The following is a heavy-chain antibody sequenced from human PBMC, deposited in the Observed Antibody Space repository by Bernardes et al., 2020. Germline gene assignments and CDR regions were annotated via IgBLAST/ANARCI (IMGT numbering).Heavy chain of an antibody. J-gene: IGHJ1*01. Sequence: SETLSLTCAVYGGSFSGYYWSWIRQPPGKGLEWIGEINHSGSTNYNPYLKNRVTIAVDTSKNQFVLKLSSVTAADTAVYYCARAFVVVPAAIANAEYFQHWGQGTLVTVSS. CDR3: ARAFVVVPAAIANAEYFQH. CDR2: INHSGST. CDR1: GGSFSGYY. D-gene: IGHD2-2*02. V-gene: IGHV4-34*01.